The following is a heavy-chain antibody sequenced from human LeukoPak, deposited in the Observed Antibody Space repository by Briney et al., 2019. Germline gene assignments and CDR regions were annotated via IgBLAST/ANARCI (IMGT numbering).Heavy chain of an antibody. CDR3: AKDRYFDWPPDAFDI. J-gene: IGHJ3*02. CDR1: GFTFSSYG. CDR2: ISGSGGSS. V-gene: IGHV3-23*01. Sequence: RPGGSLRLSCAASGFTFSSYGMSWVRQAPGKGLEWVSDISGSGGSSYYADSVKGRFTISRDNSKNTLYLQMNSLRAEDTAVYYCAKDRYFDWPPDAFDIWGKGRWSPSLQ. D-gene: IGHD3-9*01.